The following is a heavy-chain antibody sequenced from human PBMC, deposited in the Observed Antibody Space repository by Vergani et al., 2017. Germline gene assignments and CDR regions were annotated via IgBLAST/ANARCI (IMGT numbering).Heavy chain of an antibody. CDR3: AKDSLDYYGMDV. J-gene: IGHJ6*02. V-gene: IGHV3-30*02. Sequence: QVQLVESGGGVVQPGGSLRLSCAASGFPFSSYGMHWVRQAPGKGLEWVAFIRYDGSNKYYADSGKGRFTISRDNSKNTLYLQMNSLRAEDTAVYYCAKDSLDYYGMDVWGQGTMVTVSS. CDR2: IRYDGSNK. CDR1: GFPFSSYG.